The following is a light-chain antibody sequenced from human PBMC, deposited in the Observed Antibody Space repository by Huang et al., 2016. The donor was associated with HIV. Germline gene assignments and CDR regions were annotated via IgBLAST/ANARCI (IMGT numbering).Light chain of an antibody. J-gene: IGKJ1*01. Sequence: NVLTPSPGTLSLSPGERATLSCRASQRVHDHYLAWYQQQPGQLPWLHIDGASTRATGIPDRCRGSGSGTAFTLTIIRRAPEDFAVYYCQQYGSSGTFGQGTRVDI. CDR3: QQYGSSGT. CDR2: GAS. CDR1: QRVHDHY. V-gene: IGKV3-20*01.